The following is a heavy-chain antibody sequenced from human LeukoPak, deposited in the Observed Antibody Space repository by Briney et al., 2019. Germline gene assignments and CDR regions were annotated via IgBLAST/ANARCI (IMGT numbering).Heavy chain of an antibody. V-gene: IGHV3-21*01. D-gene: IGHD1-26*01. Sequence: GGSLRLSCAASGFTFSSYSMNWVRQAPGKGLEWVSSISSSSSYIYYADSVKGRFTISRDNAKNSLYLQMSSLRADDTAVYYCARVSEVGPTNSYFDYWGQGTLVTVSS. CDR1: GFTFSSYS. CDR2: ISSSSSYI. J-gene: IGHJ4*02. CDR3: ARVSEVGPTNSYFDY.